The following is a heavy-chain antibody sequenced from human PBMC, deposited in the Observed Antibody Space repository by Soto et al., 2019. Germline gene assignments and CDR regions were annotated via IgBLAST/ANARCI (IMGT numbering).Heavy chain of an antibody. D-gene: IGHD2-2*01. CDR3: ARIRFSSKTTYGMDV. CDR2: IDWDDDK. Sequence: SGPTLVNPTQTLTLTCTFSGFSLSTSGMCVSWIRQPPGKALEWLARIDWDDDKYYSTSLKTRLTISKDTSKNQVVLTMTNMDPVNTATYYCARIRFSSKTTYGMDVWGQGTTVTLSS. J-gene: IGHJ6*02. CDR1: GFSLSTSGMC. V-gene: IGHV2-70*11.